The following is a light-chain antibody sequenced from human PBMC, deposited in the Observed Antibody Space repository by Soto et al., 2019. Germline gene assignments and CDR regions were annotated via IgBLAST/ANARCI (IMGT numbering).Light chain of an antibody. CDR2: AAS. Sequence: DIQMTQSPSSLSASVGDRVTITCRATQDIANYLAWYQQKPGEIPKLLIFAASTLQSGVPSRFSGSGSASGTDFTLTISSLQPEDFANYYCQKYGSAPLTFGQGTRLEIK. CDR1: QDIANY. CDR3: QKYGSAPLT. J-gene: IGKJ5*01. V-gene: IGKV1-27*01.